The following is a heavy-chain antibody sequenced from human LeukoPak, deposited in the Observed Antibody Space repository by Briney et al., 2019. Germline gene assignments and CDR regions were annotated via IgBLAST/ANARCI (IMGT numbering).Heavy chain of an antibody. CDR3: AKVLNWYFDL. Sequence: AGGSLRLSCAASGFTFKNYAMSWVRQAPGKGLEWVSTISGSGGSTFYADSVRGRFTISRDNSKNTLYLQMNSLRAEDTAVYNCAKVLNWYFDLWGRGTLVTVSS. CDR1: GFTFKNYA. J-gene: IGHJ2*01. V-gene: IGHV3-23*01. CDR2: ISGSGGST.